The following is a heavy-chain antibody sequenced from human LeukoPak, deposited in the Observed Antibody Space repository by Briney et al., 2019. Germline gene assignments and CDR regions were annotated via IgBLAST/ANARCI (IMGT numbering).Heavy chain of an antibody. Sequence: PSETLSLTCTVSGGSISSYYWSWIRQPPGKGLEWIGYIYYSGSTNYNPSLKSRVTISVDTSKNQFSLKLSSVTAADTAVYYCASSCKRGDCLGYFDLWGRGTLVTVSS. CDR2: IYYSGST. J-gene: IGHJ2*01. V-gene: IGHV4-59*08. D-gene: IGHD2-21*02. CDR3: ASSCKRGDCLGYFDL. CDR1: GGSISSYY.